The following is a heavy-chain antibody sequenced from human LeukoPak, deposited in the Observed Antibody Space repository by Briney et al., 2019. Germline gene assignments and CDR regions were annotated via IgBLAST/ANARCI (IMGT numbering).Heavy chain of an antibody. CDR1: GNYL. V-gene: IGHV3-74*01. Sequence: GGSLRLSCAASGNYLMHWVRQAPGKGLVWVSHINSDGSWTSYADSVKGRFTISKDNAKNTVYLQMNNLRAEDTAVYYCVSFYGTYWGRGTLVTDSS. CDR2: INSDGSWT. CDR3: VSFYGTY. J-gene: IGHJ4*02. D-gene: IGHD2-2*01.